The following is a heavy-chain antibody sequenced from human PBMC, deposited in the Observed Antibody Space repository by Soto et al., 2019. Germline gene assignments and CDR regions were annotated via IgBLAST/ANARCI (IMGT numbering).Heavy chain of an antibody. CDR2: IYYSGST. J-gene: IGHJ6*03. CDR3: GRVQRDIVVVPGAREGGPYYYYYMDV. Sequence: QVQLQESGPGLVKPSETLSLTCTVSGGSISSYYWSWIRQPPGKGLEWIGYIYYSGSTNYNPSLKCRVTLSVDTLKYQCSLNLSSVTAAATAVYHCGRVQRDIVVVPGAREGGPYYYYYMDVWGKLTTVTVSS. CDR1: GGSISSYY. D-gene: IGHD2-2*01. V-gene: IGHV4-59*01.